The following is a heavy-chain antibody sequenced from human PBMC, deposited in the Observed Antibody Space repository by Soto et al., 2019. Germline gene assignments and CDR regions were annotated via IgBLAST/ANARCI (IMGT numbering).Heavy chain of an antibody. Sequence: SETLSLTCAVYGGSFSGYYWSWIRQPPGKGLEWIGESNHSGSTNYNPSLKSRVTISVDTSKNQFSLKLSSVTAADTAVYYCAKPYGSGTNWGQGTLVTVSS. CDR2: SNHSGST. CDR1: GGSFSGYY. D-gene: IGHD3-10*01. CDR3: AKPYGSGTN. V-gene: IGHV4-34*01. J-gene: IGHJ4*02.